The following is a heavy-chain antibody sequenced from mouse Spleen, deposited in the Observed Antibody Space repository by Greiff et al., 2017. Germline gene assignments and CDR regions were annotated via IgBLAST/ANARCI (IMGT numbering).Heavy chain of an antibody. CDR3: ARYYGSSYGHWYFDV. CDR1: GFNIKDTY. CDR2: IDPANGNT. Sequence: EVQLQQSGAELVKPGASVKLSCTASGFNIKDTYMHWVKQRPEQGLEWIGRIDPANGNTKYDPKFQGKATITADTSSNTAYLQLSSLTSEDTAVYYCARYYGSSYGHWYFDVWGAGTTVTVSS. J-gene: IGHJ1*01. V-gene: IGHV14-3*02. D-gene: IGHD1-1*01.